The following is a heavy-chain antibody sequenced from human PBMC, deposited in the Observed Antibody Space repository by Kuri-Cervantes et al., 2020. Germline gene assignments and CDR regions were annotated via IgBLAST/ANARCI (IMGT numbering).Heavy chain of an antibody. V-gene: IGHV1-2*02. CDR1: GYTFTGYY. CDR2: INPNSGGT. J-gene: IGHJ4*02. D-gene: IGHD2-2*01. CDR3: AGQLGYCSSTSCYDY. Sequence: ASVKVSCKASGYTFTGYYMHWVRQAPRQGLEWMGWINPNSGGTNYAQKFQGRVTMTRDTSISTAHMELSRLRSDDTAVYYCAGQLGYCSSTSCYDYWGQGTLVTVSS.